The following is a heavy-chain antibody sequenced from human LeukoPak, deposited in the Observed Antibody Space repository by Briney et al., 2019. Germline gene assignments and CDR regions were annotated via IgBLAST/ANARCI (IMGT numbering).Heavy chain of an antibody. J-gene: IGHJ2*01. CDR2: IYPGHSDT. Sequence: GVSLKISCKGLGYSFTNYWVAWVRQMPGKGLEWMGLIYPGHSDTRYSPSFQGQVTIPADESITTAYLQWSSLKASDSGRYFCARTPGSSDYRGYQYWYFDLWGRGTLVTVSS. D-gene: IGHD5-12*01. CDR3: ARTPGSSDYRGYQYWYFDL. CDR1: GYSFTNYW. V-gene: IGHV5-51*01.